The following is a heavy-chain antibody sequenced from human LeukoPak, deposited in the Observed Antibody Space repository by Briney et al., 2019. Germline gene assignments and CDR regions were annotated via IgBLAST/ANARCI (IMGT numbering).Heavy chain of an antibody. D-gene: IGHD3-10*01. V-gene: IGHV3-7*03. J-gene: IGHJ4*02. CDR1: GFKFSNDW. CDR3: ARDPDVVRGVHFDY. Sequence: GGSLRLSCAASGFKFSNDWMNWVRQAPGKGLEWVANINQHGSEQYYADSVRGRLTISRDNSRNSLYLQMNSLRGEDTAVYYCARDPDVVRGVHFDYWGQGALVTVSS. CDR2: INQHGSEQ.